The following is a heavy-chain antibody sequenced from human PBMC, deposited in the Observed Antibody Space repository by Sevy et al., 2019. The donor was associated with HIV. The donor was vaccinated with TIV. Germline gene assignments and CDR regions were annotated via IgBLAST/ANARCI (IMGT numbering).Heavy chain of an antibody. D-gene: IGHD3-16*01. CDR1: GFNFNDYA. CDR3: SKDLAQGGTLNFYYYGMDF. J-gene: IGHJ6*02. Sequence: GGSLRLSCIASGFNFNDYAMHWVRQVPGKGLEWVSGINWFGTIIGYGDSVKGRFTISRDNARKSMYLEMNSLSPEDTALYYCSKDLAQGGTLNFYYYGMDFWGQGTTVTVSS. CDR2: INWFGTII. V-gene: IGHV3-9*01.